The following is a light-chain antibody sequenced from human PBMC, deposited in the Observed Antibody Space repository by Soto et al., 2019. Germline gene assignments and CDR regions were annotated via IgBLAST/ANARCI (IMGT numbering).Light chain of an antibody. CDR3: CSYAGSNTYV. CDR2: DVT. CDR1: SSDVGGYKY. J-gene: IGLJ1*01. Sequence: QSALTQPRSVSGSPGQSVTISCTGTSSDVGGYKYVSWYQQHPGKAPELIIYDVTKRPSGVPDRFSGSKSGNRASLTISGLQAEDEADYSCCSYAGSNTYVFGSGTKLTVL. V-gene: IGLV2-11*01.